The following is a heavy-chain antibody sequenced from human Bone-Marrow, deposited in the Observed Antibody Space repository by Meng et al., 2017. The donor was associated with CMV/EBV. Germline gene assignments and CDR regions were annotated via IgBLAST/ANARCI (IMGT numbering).Heavy chain of an antibody. Sequence: GESLKISCTASGFIFSSFEMNWVRQAPGKGLEWISHISTGSTIHYADSVKGRFTISRDNAKNSLYLQMNSLRAEDTAVYYCARDVYNFWSGSYYGLDVWGQGTTVTGSS. V-gene: IGHV3-48*03. D-gene: IGHD3-3*01. CDR2: ISTGSTI. CDR3: ARDVYNFWSGSYYGLDV. CDR1: GFIFSSFE. J-gene: IGHJ6*01.